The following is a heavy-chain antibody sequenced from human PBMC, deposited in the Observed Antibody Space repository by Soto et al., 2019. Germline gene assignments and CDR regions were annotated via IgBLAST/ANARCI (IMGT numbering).Heavy chain of an antibody. CDR3: ARGKLSSARENAFDN. Sequence: EMELVESGGGVVRPGGSLRLSCAASGFIFEDYGMSWVRQVPGKGLEWVSAIDWNGGSTGYGDSVKGRFTISRDNAKNSLYLQMNSLRAEDTALYHCARGKLSSARENAFDNWGQGTMVTVSS. CDR2: IDWNGGST. CDR1: GFIFEDYG. J-gene: IGHJ3*02. V-gene: IGHV3-20*01. D-gene: IGHD1-7*01.